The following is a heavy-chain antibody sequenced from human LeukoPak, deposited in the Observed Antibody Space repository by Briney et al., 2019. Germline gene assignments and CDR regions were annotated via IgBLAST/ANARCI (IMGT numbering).Heavy chain of an antibody. J-gene: IGHJ4*02. D-gene: IGHD5-18*01. Sequence: GGSLRLSCAASGFTFSSYAMSWVRQAPGKGLEWVSAICGSGGSTYYADSVKGRFTISRDNSKNTLYLQMNSLRAEDTAVYYCAKDTAMDYYFDYWGQGTLVTVSS. CDR3: AKDTAMDYYFDY. CDR1: GFTFSSYA. CDR2: ICGSGGST. V-gene: IGHV3-23*01.